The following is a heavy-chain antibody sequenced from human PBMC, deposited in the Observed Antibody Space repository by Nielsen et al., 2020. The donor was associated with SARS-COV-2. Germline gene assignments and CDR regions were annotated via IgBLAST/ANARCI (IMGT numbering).Heavy chain of an antibody. Sequence: SCAASGFTFSNAWMSWVRQAPGKGLEWVGRIKSKTDGGTTDYAAPVKGRFTISRDNAKNTLYLQMNSLRAEDTAVYYCVRGLQVPNGLAHRWGQGTLVTVSS. D-gene: IGHD3-16*01. CDR1: GFTFSNAW. CDR2: IKSKTDGGTT. J-gene: IGHJ4*02. V-gene: IGHV3-15*05. CDR3: VRGLQVPNGLAHR.